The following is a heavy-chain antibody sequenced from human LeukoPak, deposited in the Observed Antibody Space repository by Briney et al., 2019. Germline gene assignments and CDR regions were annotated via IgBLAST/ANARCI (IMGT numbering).Heavy chain of an antibody. D-gene: IGHD6-6*01. CDR3: ARQSEYSGLGGDAFDI. CDR2: INPNSGGT. J-gene: IGHJ3*02. CDR1: GYTFTGYY. V-gene: IGHV1-2*02. Sequence: GASVKVSCKASGYTFTGYYMHWVRQAPGQGLEWMGWINPNSGGTNYAQKFQGRVTMTRDTSISTAYMELSRLRSDDTAVYYCARQSEYSGLGGDAFDIWGQGTMVTVSS.